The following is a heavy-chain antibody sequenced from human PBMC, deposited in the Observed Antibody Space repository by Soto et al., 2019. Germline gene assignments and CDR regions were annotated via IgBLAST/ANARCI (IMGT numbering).Heavy chain of an antibody. CDR1: GFTFSSYS. CDR3: ARELTTSGDLDF. D-gene: IGHD1-26*01. J-gene: IGHJ4*02. Sequence: GGSLRLSSAASGFTFSSYSIQWVRQAPGKGLEWVAVISYDGRVTFYADSVKGRFTISRDNSKNTMYLQMNSLKPEDTAVYYCARELTTSGDLDFWGQGVLVTVSS. V-gene: IGHV3-30*04. CDR2: ISYDGRVT.